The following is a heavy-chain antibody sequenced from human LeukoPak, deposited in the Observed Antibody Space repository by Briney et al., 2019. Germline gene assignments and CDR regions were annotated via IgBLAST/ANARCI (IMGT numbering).Heavy chain of an antibody. CDR2: INPNSGAT. CDR3: AKFGHLGVMVISPIY. CDR1: GYTFTGYY. Sequence: ASVKVSCKASGYTFTGYYIHWVRQAPGQGLEWMGWINPNSGATHVAKKFQGRVTMTRDTSINTAYMELTSLTSDDTAVYYCAKFGHLGVMVISPIYWGQGTLVTVSS. D-gene: IGHD3-16*01. J-gene: IGHJ4*02. V-gene: IGHV1-2*02.